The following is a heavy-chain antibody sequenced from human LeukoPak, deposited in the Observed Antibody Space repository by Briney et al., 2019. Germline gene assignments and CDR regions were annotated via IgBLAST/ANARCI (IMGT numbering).Heavy chain of an antibody. CDR3: SRDATGDH. Sequence: PARSLRLSCAASGFTFSSYAMLGVRQAPGKGLVWVAVITYDGSNKYYEDSVKGRFTISRDNSKNTLYLQMNSLETEDTAVYYCSRDATGDHWGQGTLVSVSS. CDR2: ITYDGSNK. V-gene: IGHV3-30-3*01. J-gene: IGHJ4*02. CDR1: GFTFSSYA.